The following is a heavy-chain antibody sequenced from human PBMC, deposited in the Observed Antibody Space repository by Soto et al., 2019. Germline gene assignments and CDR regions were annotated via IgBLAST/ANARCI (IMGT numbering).Heavy chain of an antibody. CDR2: MSPNSGNT. J-gene: IGHJ5*02. D-gene: IGHD4-17*01. CDR1: GYTFTSYD. V-gene: IGHV1-8*01. Sequence: QVQLVQSGAEVRKPGASVKVSCKASGYTFTSYDINWVRQATGQGLEYLGWMSPNSGNTGYVQKFQGRVTMTWDTSRATAYRELSSLRSEDTAVYFCARGVKYGAYSRWFDPWGQGTLVTVSS. CDR3: ARGVKYGAYSRWFDP.